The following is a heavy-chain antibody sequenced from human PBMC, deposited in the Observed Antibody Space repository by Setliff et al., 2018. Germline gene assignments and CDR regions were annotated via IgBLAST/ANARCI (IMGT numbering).Heavy chain of an antibody. CDR1: GFTFSNYT. Sequence: GGSLRLSCAASGFTFSNYTMNWVRQAPGKGLGWVSYISSRSTYIGYADSVKGRFAISRDNAKKSLYLQMNSLRAEDTAVYYCARDRRAEMYNFWSGSLEYWGQGTLVTVSS. CDR2: ISSRSTYI. D-gene: IGHD3-3*01. V-gene: IGHV3-21*01. J-gene: IGHJ4*02. CDR3: ARDRRAEMYNFWSGSLEY.